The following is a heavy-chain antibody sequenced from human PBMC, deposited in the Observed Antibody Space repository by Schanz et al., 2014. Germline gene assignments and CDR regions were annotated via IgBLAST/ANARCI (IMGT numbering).Heavy chain of an antibody. V-gene: IGHV3-21*04. CDR2: ISNGGGYI. Sequence: EVQLVESGGGLVKPGGSLRLSCAASGFTFSYYNMNWVRQAPGKGLEWVSSISNGGGYIYYADSVKGRFTISRDNAKNSLYLQMNSLRVDDTAFYFCAKVRGDQRGAFDSWGQGTLVTVSS. D-gene: IGHD4-17*01. J-gene: IGHJ4*02. CDR3: AKVRGDQRGAFDS. CDR1: GFTFSYYN.